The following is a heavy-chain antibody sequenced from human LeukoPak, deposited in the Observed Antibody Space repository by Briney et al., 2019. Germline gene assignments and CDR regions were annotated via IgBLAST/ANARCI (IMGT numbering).Heavy chain of an antibody. Sequence: SETLSLTCTVSSGSISTSNYYWGWVRQPPGKALEWIGNIFYSGSTYYSPSLKSRVTLSVDTSKNQFSPTLSSVTAADTAVYYCARRTFGGVIAYWGQGTLVTVSS. D-gene: IGHD3-16*02. CDR3: ARRTFGGVIAY. CDR1: SGSISTSNYY. J-gene: IGHJ4*02. CDR2: IFYSGST. V-gene: IGHV4-39*07.